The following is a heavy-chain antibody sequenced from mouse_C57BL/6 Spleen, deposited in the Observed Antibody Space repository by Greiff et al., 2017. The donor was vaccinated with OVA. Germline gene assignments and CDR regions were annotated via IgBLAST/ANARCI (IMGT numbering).Heavy chain of an antibody. V-gene: IGHV1-81*01. D-gene: IGHD2-4*01. CDR1: GYTFTSYG. Sequence: QVQLQQSGAELARPGASVKLSCKASGYTFTSYGISWVKQRTGQGLEWIGEIYPRSGNTYYNEKFKGKATLTADKSSSTAYMELRSLTSEDSAVYFGARNYDYEDWYCDVWGTGTTVTVSS. CDR3: ARNYDYEDWYCDV. CDR2: IYPRSGNT. J-gene: IGHJ1*03.